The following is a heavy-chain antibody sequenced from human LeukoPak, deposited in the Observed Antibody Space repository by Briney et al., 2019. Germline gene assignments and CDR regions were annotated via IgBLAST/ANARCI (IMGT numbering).Heavy chain of an antibody. CDR1: GYTFTGYY. Sequence: ASVKVSCKASGYTFTGYYMHWVRQAPGQGLEWMGWINPDNGGTNYAQKFQGRVTMTRDMSISTAYMKLSRLRSDDTAVYYCARDPSNSGYDYLYYFDCWGQGTLVTVSS. CDR2: INPDNGGT. CDR3: ARDPSNSGYDYLYYFDC. J-gene: IGHJ4*02. D-gene: IGHD5-12*01. V-gene: IGHV1-2*02.